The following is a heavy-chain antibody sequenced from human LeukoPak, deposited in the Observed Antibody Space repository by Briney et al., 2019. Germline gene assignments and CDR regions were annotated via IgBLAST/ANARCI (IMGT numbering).Heavy chain of an antibody. Sequence: ASVKVSCKASGYTFTSYYMHWVRQAPGQGLEWMGIINPSGGSTSCAQKFQGRVTMTRDTSTSTVYMELSSLRSEDTAVYYCARDSRYCSSTSCYPTIDYWGQGTLVTVSS. CDR3: ARDSRYCSSTSCYPTIDY. CDR2: INPSGGST. D-gene: IGHD2-2*01. J-gene: IGHJ4*02. V-gene: IGHV1-46*01. CDR1: GYTFTSYY.